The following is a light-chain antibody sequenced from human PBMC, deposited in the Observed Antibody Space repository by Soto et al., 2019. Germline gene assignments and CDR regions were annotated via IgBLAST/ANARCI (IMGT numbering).Light chain of an antibody. Sequence: QSALTQPASVSGSPGQSITISCTGTSSDVGGYNYVSWYQQHPGKAPKLMIYDVSSRPSGVSNRFSGSKSGNTASLTISGLQTEAEADYYCSSYTSTNTLAFGGGTKLTVL. V-gene: IGLV2-14*01. J-gene: IGLJ2*01. CDR3: SSYTSTNTLA. CDR1: SSDVGGYNY. CDR2: DVS.